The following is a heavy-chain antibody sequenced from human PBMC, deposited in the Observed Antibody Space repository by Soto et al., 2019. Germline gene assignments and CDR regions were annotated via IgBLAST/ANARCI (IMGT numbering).Heavy chain of an antibody. J-gene: IGHJ3*02. D-gene: IGHD1-7*01. Sequence: GGSLRLSCAASGFTFSSYGMHWVRQAPGKGLEWVAVIWYDGSNKYYADSVKGRFTISRDNSKNTLYLQMNSLRAEDTAVYYCARTDITGTRGGAFDIWGQGTMVTVSS. CDR1: GFTFSSYG. CDR2: IWYDGSNK. V-gene: IGHV3-33*01. CDR3: ARTDITGTRGGAFDI.